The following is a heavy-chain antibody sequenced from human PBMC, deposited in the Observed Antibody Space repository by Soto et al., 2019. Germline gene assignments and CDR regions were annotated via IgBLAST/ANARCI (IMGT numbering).Heavy chain of an antibody. D-gene: IGHD3-22*01. CDR1: GGSISSYY. Sequence: SETLSLTCTVSGGSISSYYWSWIRQPPGKGLEWIGYIYYSGSTNYNPSLKSRVTISVDTSKNQFSLKLSSVTAADTAVYYCARVNTMIVVGKGLDWFDPWGQGTLVTVSS. CDR2: IYYSGST. V-gene: IGHV4-59*01. J-gene: IGHJ5*02. CDR3: ARVNTMIVVGKGLDWFDP.